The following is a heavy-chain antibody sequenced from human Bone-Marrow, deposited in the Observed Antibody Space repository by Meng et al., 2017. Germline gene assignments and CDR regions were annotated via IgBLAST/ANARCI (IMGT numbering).Heavy chain of an antibody. V-gene: IGHV4-39*07. CDR1: GGSISSSSYY. CDR3: ARASLSILRYFDWLLPPFDY. CDR2: IYYSGST. D-gene: IGHD3-9*01. Sequence: GSLRLSCTVSGGSISSSSYYWGWIRQPPGKGLEWIGSIYYSGSTYYNPSLKSRVTISVDTSKNQFSLKLSSVTAADTAVYYCARASLSILRYFDWLLPPFDYWGQGTLVTGSS. J-gene: IGHJ4*02.